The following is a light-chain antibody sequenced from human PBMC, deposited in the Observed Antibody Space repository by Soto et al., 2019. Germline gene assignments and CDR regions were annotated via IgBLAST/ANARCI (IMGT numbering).Light chain of an antibody. CDR2: DVS. J-gene: IGLJ2*01. CDR3: SSYIISSTLYVL. CDR1: TSDVGGYNY. Sequence: QSALTQPASVSGSPGQSITISCTGTTSDVGGYNYVSWYQQHPGKAPKLMIYDVSNRPSGVSNRFSGSKSGNTASLTISGLQAEDEADYYCSSYIISSTLYVLFGGGTKLTVL. V-gene: IGLV2-14*01.